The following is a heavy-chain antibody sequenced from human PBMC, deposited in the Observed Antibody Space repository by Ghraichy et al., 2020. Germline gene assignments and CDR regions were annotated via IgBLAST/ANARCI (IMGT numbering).Heavy chain of an antibody. Sequence: ASVKVSCKASGYTFTSYGISWVRQAPGQGLEWMGWISAYNGNTNYAQKLQGRVTMTTDTSTSTAYMELRSLRSDDTAVYYCARVGYDFWSGELDAFDIWGQGTMVTVSS. D-gene: IGHD3-3*01. CDR3: ARVGYDFWSGELDAFDI. CDR2: ISAYNGNT. CDR1: GYTFTSYG. V-gene: IGHV1-18*04. J-gene: IGHJ3*02.